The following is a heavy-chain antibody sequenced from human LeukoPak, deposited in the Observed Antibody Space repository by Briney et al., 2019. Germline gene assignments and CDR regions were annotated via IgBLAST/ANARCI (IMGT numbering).Heavy chain of an antibody. V-gene: IGHV4-59*01. CDR3: ARVGYNSGWYLDY. Sequence: SETLSLTCTVSGGSISNYYWSWIRQPPGKGLEGIGYIYYTGSTNYNPSLKSRVTISVDTSKNQFSLKLTSVTAADTAVYYCARVGYNSGWYLDYWGQGTLVTVSS. D-gene: IGHD6-19*01. CDR1: GGSISNYY. CDR2: IYYTGST. J-gene: IGHJ4*02.